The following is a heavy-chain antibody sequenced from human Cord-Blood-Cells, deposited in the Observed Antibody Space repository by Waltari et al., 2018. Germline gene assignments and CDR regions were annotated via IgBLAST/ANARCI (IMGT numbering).Heavy chain of an antibody. CDR3: ARRGQYYYDSSGYYYYFDY. J-gene: IGHJ4*02. CDR1: GGSISSSSDY. D-gene: IGHD3-22*01. V-gene: IGHV4-39*01. Sequence: QLQLQESGPGLVKPSETLSLTCTVSGGSISSSSDYWGWIRQPLGKGLEWIGSIYYSGSTYYNPSLKSRVTISVDTSKNQFSLKLSSVTAADTAVYYCARRGQYYYDSSGYYYYFDYWGQGTLVTVSS. CDR2: IYYSGST.